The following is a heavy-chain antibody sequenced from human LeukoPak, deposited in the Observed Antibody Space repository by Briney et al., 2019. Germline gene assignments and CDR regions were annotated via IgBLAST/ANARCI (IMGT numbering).Heavy chain of an antibody. CDR1: GFTFSDHA. CDR2: ISDNGGST. J-gene: IGHJ4*02. V-gene: IGHV3-23*01. CDR3: ATQNFDY. Sequence: GGSLRLSCAVSGFTFSDHAMSWVRQAPGKGLEWVSTISDNGGSTYYADSVKGRFTLSRDNSKSTLSLQMNSLRDDDTALYYCATQNFDYWGPGTLVTVSS.